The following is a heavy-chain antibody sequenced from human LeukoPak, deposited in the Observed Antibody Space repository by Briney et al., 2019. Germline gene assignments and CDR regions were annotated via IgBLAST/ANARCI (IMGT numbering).Heavy chain of an antibody. CDR3: AKDLPAGHYYDSSGYYPSFHF. CDR1: RFTFSSYG. D-gene: IGHD3-22*01. Sequence: GGSLRLSCVASRFTFSSYGMHWVRQAPGKGLEWVAFIRYGGTNKCYVDSVKGRFTMSRDNSKNTLYLQMNSLRAEDTAVYYCAKDLPAGHYYDSSGYYPSFHFWGQGTLVTVSS. V-gene: IGHV3-30*02. J-gene: IGHJ4*02. CDR2: IRYGGTNK.